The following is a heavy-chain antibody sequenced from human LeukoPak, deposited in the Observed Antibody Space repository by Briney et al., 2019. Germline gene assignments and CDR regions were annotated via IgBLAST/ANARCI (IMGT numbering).Heavy chain of an antibody. J-gene: IGHJ4*02. V-gene: IGHV5-10-1*01. CDR1: GYRFPSYW. D-gene: IGHD5-18*01. CDR3: ARARVDTAMADFDY. Sequence: PGESLRISCKASGYRFPSYWITWVRQMPGKGLEWMGGIDPIDSYTTHSPSFQGHVTISADKSIATVYLQWSSLKASDTAMYYCARARVDTAMADFDYWGQGTLVTVSS. CDR2: IDPIDSYT.